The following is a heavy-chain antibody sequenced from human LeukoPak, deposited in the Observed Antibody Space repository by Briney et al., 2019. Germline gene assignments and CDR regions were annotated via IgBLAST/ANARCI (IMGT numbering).Heavy chain of an antibody. CDR1: GVTFSSYA. CDR2: ISYDGSNK. D-gene: IGHD2-2*01. J-gene: IGHJ4*02. Sequence: GGSLRLSCAASGVTFSSYAMHWVRQAPGKGLEWVAVISYDGSNKYYADSVKSRFTISRDNSKNTLYLQMNSLRAEDTAVYYCARRYCSSTSCYALGDFDYWGQGTLVTVSS. CDR3: ARRYCSSTSCYALGDFDY. V-gene: IGHV3-30*04.